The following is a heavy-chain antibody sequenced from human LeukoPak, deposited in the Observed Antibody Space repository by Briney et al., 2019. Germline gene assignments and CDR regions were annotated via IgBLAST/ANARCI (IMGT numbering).Heavy chain of an antibody. CDR2: INPNIGDT. V-gene: IGHV1-2*06. CDR1: GYTFTGYY. Sequence: GASVKVSCKASGYTFTGYYLHWVRQAPGQGLELMGRINPNIGDTNYAQKFQGRVTMTRDTSISTAYMELSRLRSDDMAVYYCARDRGVLLWFGELYKHYHYYMDVWGKGTTVTISS. J-gene: IGHJ6*03. CDR3: ARDRGVLLWFGELYKHYHYYMDV. D-gene: IGHD3-10*01.